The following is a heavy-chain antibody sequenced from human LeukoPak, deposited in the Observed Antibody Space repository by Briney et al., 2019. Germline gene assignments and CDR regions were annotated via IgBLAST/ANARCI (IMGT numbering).Heavy chain of an antibody. CDR2: MNPDSGNT. CDR3: ARGAPVAIFGPGYDEYFGY. CDR1: GYTFDNYD. J-gene: IGHJ4*02. V-gene: IGHV1-8*01. Sequence: ASVTVSCKSSGYTFDNYDINWVRQAAGQGLEWMGWMNPDSGNTGYAHKFQGRVTMARNTSMTTAYLELTGLTSGDTAIYYCARGAPVAIFGPGYDEYFGYWGQGTVVIVSS. D-gene: IGHD3-3*01.